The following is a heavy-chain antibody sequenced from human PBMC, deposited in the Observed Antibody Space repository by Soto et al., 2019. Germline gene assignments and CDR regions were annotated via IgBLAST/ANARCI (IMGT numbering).Heavy chain of an antibody. CDR2: ISAYNDNT. D-gene: IGHD2-8*02. Sequence: ASVKVSCKASGYTFTRHGISWVRQAPGQGLEWMGWISAYNDNTNYAPNLQGRVTMTTDTSTSTTYMELRSLRSDDTAVYYCPRDRERDCTGGPCYSAYWGLGTLVPVSP. CDR3: PRDRERDCTGGPCYSAY. V-gene: IGHV1-18*01. CDR1: GYTFTRHG. J-gene: IGHJ4*02.